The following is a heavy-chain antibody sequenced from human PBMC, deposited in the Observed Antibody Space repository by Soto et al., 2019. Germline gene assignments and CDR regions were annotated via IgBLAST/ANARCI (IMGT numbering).Heavy chain of an antibody. CDR2: ISYDGSNK. Sequence: GGSLRLSCAASGFTFSSYGMHWVRQAPGKGLEWVAVISYDGSNKYYADSVKGRFTISRDNSKNTLYLQMNSLRAEDTAVYYYARTSSTKPGPWGQGTLVTVSS. V-gene: IGHV3-30*03. J-gene: IGHJ5*02. CDR1: GFTFSSYG. D-gene: IGHD2-2*01. CDR3: ARTSSTKPGP.